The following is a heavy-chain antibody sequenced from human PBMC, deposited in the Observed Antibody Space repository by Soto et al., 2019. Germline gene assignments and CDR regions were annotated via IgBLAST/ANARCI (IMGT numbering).Heavy chain of an antibody. V-gene: IGHV4-30-4*01. Sequence: PSETLSLTCTVSGGSISSGDYYWSWIRQPPGKGLEWIGYIYYSGSTYYNPSLKSRVTISVDTSKNQFSLKLSSVTAADTAVYYCARASAPDQREYYDFWSGPMMDYYFDYWGQGTLVTVSS. CDR1: GGSISSGDYY. J-gene: IGHJ4*02. CDR3: ARASAPDQREYYDFWSGPMMDYYFDY. D-gene: IGHD3-3*01. CDR2: IYYSGST.